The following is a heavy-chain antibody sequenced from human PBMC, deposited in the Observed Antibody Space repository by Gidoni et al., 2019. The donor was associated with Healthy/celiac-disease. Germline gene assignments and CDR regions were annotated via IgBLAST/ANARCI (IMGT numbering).Heavy chain of an antibody. CDR3: ASADGIYYGMDV. CDR1: GFPFSSYS. V-gene: IGHV3-48*02. CDR2: ISSSSSTI. Sequence: EVQLVESGGGLVQPGGSLSLSCAASGFPFSSYSMNWVRQAPGKGLECVSYISSSSSTIYYADSVKGRFTISRDNAKNSLYLQMNSLRDEDTAVYYCASADGIYYGMDVWGQGTTVTVSS. J-gene: IGHJ6*02. D-gene: IGHD1-20*01.